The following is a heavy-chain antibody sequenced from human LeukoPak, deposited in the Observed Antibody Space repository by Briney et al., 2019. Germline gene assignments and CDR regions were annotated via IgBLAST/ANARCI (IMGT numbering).Heavy chain of an antibody. CDR2: TSGST. Sequence: SETLSLTCTVSGDSVSTSYYWGWIRQPPGKGLEWIGSTSGSTYYNPSLKSRVTISVDTSRNQFSLKLTSVTAADTAVYYCARDSGIAYCGGDCYSYYYYGMDVWGQGTLVTVS. J-gene: IGHJ6*02. V-gene: IGHV4-38-2*02. CDR3: ARDSGIAYCGGDCYSYYYYGMDV. CDR1: GDSVSTSYY. D-gene: IGHD2-21*02.